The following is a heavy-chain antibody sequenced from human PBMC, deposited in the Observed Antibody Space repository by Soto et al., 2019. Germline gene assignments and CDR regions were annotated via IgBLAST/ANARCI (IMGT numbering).Heavy chain of an antibody. J-gene: IGHJ3*02. Sequence: GGSLRLSCEASGFVFTNFWMHWVRHVPGKGLVWVARIDTSGHSTNSAESVKGRFTIARDNARTTVYLQMNSLRPDDTAVYSCATWHLQEHAYDIWGQGTMVTVSS. CDR2: IDTSGHST. CDR3: ATWHLQEHAYDI. CDR1: GFVFTNFW. D-gene: IGHD1-1*01. V-gene: IGHV3-74*01.